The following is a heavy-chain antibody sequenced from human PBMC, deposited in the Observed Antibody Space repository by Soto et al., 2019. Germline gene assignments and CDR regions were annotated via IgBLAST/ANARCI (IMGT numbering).Heavy chain of an antibody. J-gene: IGHJ6*02. Sequence: EVQLVESGGGLVLPGGSLRLSCAASGFDFSNAWMHWVRQAPGKGLLWVSHINSDGSLTTYADSVKGRFTISRDNARNTVYLQMHRLGPEDAAEYYCARDVSYGIHVWGQGTTVTVSS. CDR3: ARDVSYGIHV. CDR2: INSDGSLT. V-gene: IGHV3-74*03. CDR1: GFDFSNAW.